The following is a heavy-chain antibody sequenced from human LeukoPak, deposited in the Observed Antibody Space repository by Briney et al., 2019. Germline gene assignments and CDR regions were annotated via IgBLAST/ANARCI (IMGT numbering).Heavy chain of an antibody. CDR3: ARDCSGGSCYPAKSFRVFDY. CDR2: IIPILGIA. D-gene: IGHD2-15*01. Sequence: GASVKVSCKASGYTFTSYGISWVRQAPGQGLEWMGRIIPILGIANYAQKFQGRVTITADKSTSTAYMELSSLRSEDTAVYYCARDCSGGSCYPAKSFRVFDYWGQGTLVTVSS. V-gene: IGHV1-69*04. J-gene: IGHJ4*02. CDR1: GYTFTSYG.